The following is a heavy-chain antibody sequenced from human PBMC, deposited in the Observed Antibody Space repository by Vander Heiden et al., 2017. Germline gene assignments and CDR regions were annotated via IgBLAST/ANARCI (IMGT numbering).Heavy chain of an antibody. V-gene: IGHV3-30-3*01. J-gene: IGHJ6*02. CDR3: ARDLVVTAANYYYYGMDV. CDR1: GFTFSSYA. CDR2: ISYDGSNK. Sequence: QVQLVESGGGVVQPGRSLRLSCAASGFTFSSYAMHWVRPAPGKGLEWVAVISYDGSNKYYADSVKGRFTISRDNSKNTLYLQMNSLRAEDTAVYYCARDLVVTAANYYYYGMDVWGQGTTVTVSS. D-gene: IGHD2-21*02.